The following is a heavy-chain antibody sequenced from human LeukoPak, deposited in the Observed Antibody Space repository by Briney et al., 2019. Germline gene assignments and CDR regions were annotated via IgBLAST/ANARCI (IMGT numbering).Heavy chain of an antibody. V-gene: IGHV3-23*01. Sequence: PGGSLRLSCAASGFTFSNYGMNWVRQAPGKGLEWVSGITDSGGNTYYADSVKGRFTISRDNSKNSLYLQMNSLRAEDTAVYYCARDSSYSSSWIQMTDAFDIWGQGTMVTVSS. J-gene: IGHJ3*02. CDR1: GFTFSNYG. D-gene: IGHD6-13*01. CDR3: ARDSSYSSSWIQMTDAFDI. CDR2: ITDSGGNT.